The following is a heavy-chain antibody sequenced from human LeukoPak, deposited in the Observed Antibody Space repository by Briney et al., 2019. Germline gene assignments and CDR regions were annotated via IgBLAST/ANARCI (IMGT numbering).Heavy chain of an antibody. D-gene: IGHD2-8*02. CDR3: VRATATNEWRCMDY. V-gene: IGHV3-7*01. J-gene: IGHJ4*02. Sequence: PGGSLRLSCAASGVTFSNYWMGWVRQAPGKRLEWVANMKQDGSEKRYVDSVKGRFTISRDNAKNSMYLQMNSVRAEDTGVYYCVRATATNEWRCMDYWGQGTLVTVSS. CDR1: GVTFSNYW. CDR2: MKQDGSEK.